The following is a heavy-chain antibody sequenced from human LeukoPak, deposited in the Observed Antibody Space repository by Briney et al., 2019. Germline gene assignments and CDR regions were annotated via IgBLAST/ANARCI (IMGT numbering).Heavy chain of an antibody. CDR3: ARGDSSSLDWFDP. V-gene: IGHV1-18*04. Sequence: ASLKASCKASGHTFTSYGISWVRQPPAQGHEWMGWISAYNGNTNYAQTLQGRATMTTDTSTSTAYMELRSLRSDDTAVYYCARGDSSSLDWFDPWGQGTLVTVSS. J-gene: IGHJ5*02. CDR2: ISAYNGNT. D-gene: IGHD6-13*01. CDR1: GHTFTSYG.